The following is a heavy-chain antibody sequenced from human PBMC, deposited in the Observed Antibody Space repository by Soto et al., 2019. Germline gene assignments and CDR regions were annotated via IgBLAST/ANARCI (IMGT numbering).Heavy chain of an antibody. D-gene: IGHD4-17*01. CDR2: IIPIFGTA. V-gene: IGHV1-69*13. J-gene: IGHJ6*02. CDR1: GGTFSSYA. Sequence: GASVKVSCKASGGTFSSYAISWVRQAPGQGLEWMGGIIPIFGTANYAQKFQGRVTITADESTSTAYMELSSLRSEDTAVYYCARQHDYGNTLYYYYYYGMDVWGQGTTVTV. CDR3: ARQHDYGNTLYYYYYYGMDV.